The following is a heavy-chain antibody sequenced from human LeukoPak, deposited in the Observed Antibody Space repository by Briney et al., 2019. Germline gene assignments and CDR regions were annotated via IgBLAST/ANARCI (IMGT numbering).Heavy chain of an antibody. CDR2: INTDGRTI. V-gene: IGHV3-74*01. J-gene: IGHJ4*02. CDR1: GFTFSRYW. Sequence: PGGSLRLSCAASGFTFSRYWMHWVRQAPGKGLVWVSRINTDGRTITYADSVKGRFTISRDNAKNSLYLQMNSLRAEDTAVYYCARAISMVRGVIKAHYFDYWGQGTLVTVSS. CDR3: ARAISMVRGVIKAHYFDY. D-gene: IGHD3-10*01.